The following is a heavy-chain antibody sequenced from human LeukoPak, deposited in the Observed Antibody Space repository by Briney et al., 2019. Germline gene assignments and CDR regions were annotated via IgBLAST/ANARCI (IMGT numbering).Heavy chain of an antibody. CDR1: GYTFTSYY. J-gene: IGHJ4*02. CDR3: ATLSHCGGDCYSDNYLDY. CDR2: INPSGGST. V-gene: IGHV1-46*01. D-gene: IGHD2-21*02. Sequence: ASVKVSCKASGYTFTSYYMHWGRQTPGQGLEWMGIINPSGGSTSYAQKFQGRVTMTRDTSTSTVYMELSSLRSEDTAVYYCATLSHCGGDCYSDNYLDYWGQGTLVTVSS.